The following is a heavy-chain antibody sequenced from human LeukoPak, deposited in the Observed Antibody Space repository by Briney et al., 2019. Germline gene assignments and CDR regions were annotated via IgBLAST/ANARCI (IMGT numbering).Heavy chain of an antibody. CDR2: IYYSGPT. CDR1: GGSISSSSYY. J-gene: IGHJ4*02. Sequence: SETLSLTCTVSGGSISSSSYYWGWIRQPPGKGLEWIGSIYYSGPTYYNPSLKSRVTISVDTSKNQFSLTLTSVTAADTAMYYCASDAPGLLGYWGQGTLVTVSS. CDR3: ASDAPGLLGY. V-gene: IGHV4-39*07. D-gene: IGHD2-15*01.